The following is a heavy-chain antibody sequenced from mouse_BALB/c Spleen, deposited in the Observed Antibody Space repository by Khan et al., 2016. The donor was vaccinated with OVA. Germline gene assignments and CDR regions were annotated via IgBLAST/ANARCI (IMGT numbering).Heavy chain of an antibody. CDR1: GFSLTSYG. V-gene: IGHV2-9*02. CDR2: IWTGGST. Sequence: QVRLKESGPGLVAPSQSLSITCTVSGFSLTSYGVHWVRQPPGKGLEWLGVIWTGGSTNYNSALMSRLSISKDNSKSQVFLKVNSLQTDDTAMYYCARYYGNYGWYFDVWGEGTTVTVSS. CDR3: ARYYGNYGWYFDV. J-gene: IGHJ1*01. D-gene: IGHD2-1*01.